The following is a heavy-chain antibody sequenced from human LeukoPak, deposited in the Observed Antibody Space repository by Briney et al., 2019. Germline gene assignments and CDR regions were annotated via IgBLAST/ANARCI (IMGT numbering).Heavy chain of an antibody. V-gene: IGHV3-23*01. CDR1: GFTFSGYA. D-gene: IGHD3-10*02. CDR2: ISGGGGGTT. CDR3: AKGDVVPNYYMDV. Sequence: PGGSLRLSCAASGFTFSGYAMNWVRQAPGKGLEWVSGISGGGGGTTYYADSVKGRCTISRDNSKNTLYLQMNSLRAEDTAVYYCAKGDVVPNYYMDVWGKGTTVTVSS. J-gene: IGHJ6*03.